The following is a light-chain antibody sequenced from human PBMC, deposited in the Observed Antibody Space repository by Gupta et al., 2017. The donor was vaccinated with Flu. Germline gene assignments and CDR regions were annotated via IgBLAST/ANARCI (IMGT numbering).Light chain of an antibody. J-gene: IGKJ5*01. CDR2: DAS. CDR1: QSVRTN. Sequence: ETVMTQSPVTLSVSPGEKATLPCRASQSVRTNLAWYQQKPGQAPRLLIYDASNRVSGVPARFSGSGSDTEFTLTISSLQSEDFTVYFCQHYNNWPPSITFGQGTRLEI. CDR3: QHYNNWPPSIT. V-gene: IGKV3-15*01.